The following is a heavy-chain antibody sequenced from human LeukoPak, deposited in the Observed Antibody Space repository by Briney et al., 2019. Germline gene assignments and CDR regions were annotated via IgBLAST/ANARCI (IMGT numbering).Heavy chain of an antibody. D-gene: IGHD3-3*01. CDR2: IYYSGST. J-gene: IGHJ4*02. V-gene: IGHV4-59*08. Sequence: SETLSLTCTVSGGSISSYYWSWIRQPPGKGLERIGYIYYSGSTNYNPSLKSRVTISVDTSKNQFSLKLSSVTAADTAVYYCARQYDFWSGLFDYWGQGTLVTVSS. CDR1: GGSISSYY. CDR3: ARQYDFWSGLFDY.